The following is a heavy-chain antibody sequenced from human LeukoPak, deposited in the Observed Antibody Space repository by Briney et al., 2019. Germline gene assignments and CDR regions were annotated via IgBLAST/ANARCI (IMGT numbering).Heavy chain of an antibody. D-gene: IGHD4-23*01. J-gene: IGHJ4*02. CDR1: GGTFSSYA. CDR3: ARDRTVVTNYFDY. Sequence: SVKVSCKASGGTFSSYAISWVRQAPGQGLEWMGGIIPIFGTANYAQKFQGRVTITADESTSTAYMELSSLRFEDTAVYYCARDRTVVTNYFDYWGQGTLVTVSS. CDR2: IIPIFGTA. V-gene: IGHV1-69*01.